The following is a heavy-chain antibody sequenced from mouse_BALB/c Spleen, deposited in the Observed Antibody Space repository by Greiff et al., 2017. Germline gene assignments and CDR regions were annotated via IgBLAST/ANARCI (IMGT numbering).Heavy chain of an antibody. CDR1: GYTFTSYW. J-gene: IGHJ2*01. CDR3: TRGHYSDY. CDR2: IYPSDSYT. V-gene: IGHV1-69*02. Sequence: VQLQQPGAELVRPGASVKLSCKASGYTFTSYWINWVKQRPGQGLEWIGNIYPSDSYTNYNQKFKDKATLTVDKSSSTAYMQLSSPTSEDSAVYYCTRGHYSDYWGQGTTLTVSS.